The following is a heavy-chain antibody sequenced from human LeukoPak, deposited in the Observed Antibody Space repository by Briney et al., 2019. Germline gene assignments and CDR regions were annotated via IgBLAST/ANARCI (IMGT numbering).Heavy chain of an antibody. Sequence: SETLSLTCTVSGGSISSFYWGWIRQPPGKGVEWIGHMHSSGSTNYNSSLKSRVTISVDTSKNQFSLKLSSVTAADTAVYYCARQGRSSSGYYVFFDYWGQGTLVTVSS. CDR3: ARQGRSSSGYYVFFDY. CDR2: MHSSGST. V-gene: IGHV4-59*08. CDR1: GGSISSFY. J-gene: IGHJ4*02. D-gene: IGHD3-22*01.